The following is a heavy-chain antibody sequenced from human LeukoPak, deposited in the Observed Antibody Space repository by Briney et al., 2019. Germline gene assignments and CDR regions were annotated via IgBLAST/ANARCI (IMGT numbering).Heavy chain of an antibody. CDR2: IYPGDSDT. J-gene: IGHJ6*02. CDR1: GYSFTSYW. CDR3: ARHRFDGSEKYYGMDV. Sequence: GESLKISCKGSGYSFTSYWIGWVRQMPGKGLEWMGIIYPGDSDTRYSPSFQGQVTISADKSISTAYLQWSSVKASDTAMYYCARHRFDGSEKYYGMDVWGQGTTATVSS. D-gene: IGHD3-10*01. V-gene: IGHV5-51*01.